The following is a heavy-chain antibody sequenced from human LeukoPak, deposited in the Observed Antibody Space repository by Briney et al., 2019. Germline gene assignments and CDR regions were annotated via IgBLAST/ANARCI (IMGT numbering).Heavy chain of an antibody. D-gene: IGHD6-19*01. Sequence: GGSLRLACAASGFIYSSYEMNWVRPAPGKGLEGVSYISSSGSTIYYADSVKGRFTISRDNAKNSLYLQMNSLRAEDTAVYYCAREIAEQWLVLHDAFDIWGQGTMVTVSS. V-gene: IGHV3-48*03. CDR3: AREIAEQWLVLHDAFDI. CDR1: GFIYSSYE. CDR2: ISSSGSTI. J-gene: IGHJ3*02.